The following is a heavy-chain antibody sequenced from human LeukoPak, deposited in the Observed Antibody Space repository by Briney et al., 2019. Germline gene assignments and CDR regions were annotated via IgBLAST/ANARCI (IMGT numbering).Heavy chain of an antibody. V-gene: IGHV3-53*01. CDR3: ARVDYGSGNDYFDY. Sequence: GGSLRLSCAASGLTVSSNYMSWVRQAPGKGLEWVSVIYSGGSTYYADSVKGRFTISRDNSKNTLYLRMNSLRAEDTAVYYCARVDYGSGNDYFDYWGQGTLVTVSS. CDR1: GLTVSSNY. CDR2: IYSGGST. J-gene: IGHJ4*02. D-gene: IGHD3-10*01.